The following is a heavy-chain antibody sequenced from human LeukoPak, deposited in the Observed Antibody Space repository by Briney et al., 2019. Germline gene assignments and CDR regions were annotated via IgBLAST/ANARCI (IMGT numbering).Heavy chain of an antibody. CDR1: GYTFTGYY. D-gene: IGHD3-10*01. J-gene: IGHJ5*02. CDR2: INPNSGGT. CDR3: ARGYELLWFGEPGFDP. V-gene: IGHV1-2*02. Sequence: ASVKVSCKASGYTFTGYYMHWVRQAPGQGLEWMGWINPNSGGTNYAQKFQGRVTMTRDTSISTAYMELSSLRSEDTAVYYCARGYELLWFGEPGFDPWGQGTLVTVSS.